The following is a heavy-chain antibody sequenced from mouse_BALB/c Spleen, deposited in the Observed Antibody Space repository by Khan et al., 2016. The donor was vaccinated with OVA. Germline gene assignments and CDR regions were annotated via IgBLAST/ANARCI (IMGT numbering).Heavy chain of an antibody. J-gene: IGHJ4*01. V-gene: IGHV8-8*01. CDR3: ARIEWVRDYAMDY. D-gene: IGHD2-14*01. CDR1: GFSLSSSGMA. Sequence: QVTLKESGPGILQPSQTLSLTCSCSGFSLSSSGMAVGWIRQPSGKGLEWLAHIWWDDDKRYNPALKSRLTVSKDTSTNQVFRRIARVDDEDTAKYYCARIEWVRDYAMDYWGQGTSVTISS. CDR2: IWWDDDK.